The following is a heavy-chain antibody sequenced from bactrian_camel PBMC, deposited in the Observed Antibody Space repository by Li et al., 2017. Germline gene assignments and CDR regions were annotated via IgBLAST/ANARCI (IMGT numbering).Heavy chain of an antibody. D-gene: IGHD4*01. J-gene: IGHJ6*01. CDR3: AAGPVGYYIDYDCSFGY. V-gene: IGHV3S9*01. Sequence: VQLVESGGGSVQAGGSLRLSCAARTGTFRSARMGWIRQVSGQEREGVASIDAYGETSYADSVKGRFTISQDNAKNTLYLQMNSLKTEDTAVYYCAAGPVGYYIDYDCSFGYWGQGTQVTVS. CDR1: TGTFRSAR. CDR2: IDAYGET.